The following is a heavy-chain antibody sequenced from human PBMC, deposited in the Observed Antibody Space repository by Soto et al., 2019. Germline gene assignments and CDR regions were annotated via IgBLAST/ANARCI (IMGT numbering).Heavy chain of an antibody. CDR3: ARDSGYEDTLDY. Sequence: PSETLSLTCTVSGGSISSYYWSWIRQPPGKGLEWIGYIYYSGSTNYNPSLKSRVTISVDTSKNQFSLKLSSVTAADTAVYYCARDSGYEDTLDYWGQGTXVTVSS. J-gene: IGHJ4*02. CDR2: IYYSGST. CDR1: GGSISSYY. D-gene: IGHD5-12*01. V-gene: IGHV4-59*01.